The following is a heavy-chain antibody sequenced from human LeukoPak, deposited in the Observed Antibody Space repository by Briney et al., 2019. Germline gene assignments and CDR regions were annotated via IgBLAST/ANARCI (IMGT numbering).Heavy chain of an antibody. CDR2: IYSGGAT. J-gene: IGHJ6*02. CDR1: GFTVSSNY. CDR3: ARDRLRMYGMDV. Sequence: PGGSLRLSCAASGFTVSSNYMSWVRQAPGKGLEWVSVIYSGGATYYADSVKGRFTISRDNSKNTLYLQMNSLRAEDTAVYYCARDRLRMYGMDVWGQGTTVIVSS. D-gene: IGHD2-8*01. V-gene: IGHV3-53*01.